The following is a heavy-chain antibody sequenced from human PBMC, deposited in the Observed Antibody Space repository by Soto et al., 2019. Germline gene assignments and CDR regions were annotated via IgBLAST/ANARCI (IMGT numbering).Heavy chain of an antibody. D-gene: IGHD3-9*01. CDR1: GFRFARYW. V-gene: IGHV3-74*01. CDR3: ARRADFDDGSFDS. Sequence: GGSLRLSCAASGFRFARYWMHWVRQIPGKGLVWVSSINGEGTTTDYADFAKGRFTISRDNARNTLYLQMNRLRDDDTAMYYCARRADFDDGSFDSWGQGTLVTVSS. CDR2: INGEGTTT. J-gene: IGHJ4*02.